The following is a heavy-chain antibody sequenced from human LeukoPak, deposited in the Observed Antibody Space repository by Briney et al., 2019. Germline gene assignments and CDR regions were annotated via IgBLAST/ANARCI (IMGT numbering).Heavy chain of an antibody. CDR2: ISSGGSTI. Sequence: PGGSLRLSCAASGFTFSSHEMNWVRQPPGKGLEWVSYISSGGSTIYYADSVKGRFTVSRDNAKNSLYLQMNSLRLEDTAFYYCATASQPGTTFDYWGQGTLVTASS. V-gene: IGHV3-48*03. CDR3: ATASQPGTTFDY. J-gene: IGHJ4*02. D-gene: IGHD1-14*01. CDR1: GFTFSSHE.